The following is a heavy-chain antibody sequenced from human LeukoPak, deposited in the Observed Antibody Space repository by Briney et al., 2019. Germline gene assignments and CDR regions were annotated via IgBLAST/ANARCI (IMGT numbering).Heavy chain of an antibody. CDR3: ARCRFSGTSCDFDS. J-gene: IGHJ4*02. CDR1: GFTFSSSW. CDR2: IKQDESQK. D-gene: IGHD2-2*01. V-gene: IGHV3-7*03. Sequence: GGSLRLSCVASGFTFSSSWMSWVRQAPGRGLEWVANIKQDESQKYYVDSVKGRFTVSRDSAKNSLYLQMNSLRAEDTAVYYCARCRFSGTSCDFDSWGQGTLVIVSS.